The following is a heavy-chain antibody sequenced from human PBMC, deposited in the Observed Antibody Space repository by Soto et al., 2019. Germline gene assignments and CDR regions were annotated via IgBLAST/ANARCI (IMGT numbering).Heavy chain of an antibody. CDR1: GYRFTTYW. D-gene: IGHD6-25*01. Sequence: GESLKISCTGSGYRFTTYWLNWVRQMPGKGLEWMGKIDLSDSYTNYSPSFQGHVTISADKSISTAYLQWGGLKASDTAMYYWATGSRQRRGGTDAFDIWGQGTRVTVS. J-gene: IGHJ3*02. CDR3: ATGSRQRRGGTDAFDI. CDR2: IDLSDSYT. V-gene: IGHV5-10-1*01.